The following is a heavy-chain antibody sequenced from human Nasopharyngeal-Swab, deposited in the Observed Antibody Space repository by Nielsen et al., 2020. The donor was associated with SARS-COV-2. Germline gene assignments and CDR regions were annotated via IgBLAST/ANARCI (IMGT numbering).Heavy chain of an antibody. CDR2: INPGGGSA. D-gene: IGHD2-15*01. Sequence: ASVKVSCKASGYTFTRYYIHWVRQAPGQGLEWMGIINPGGGSARYSQNFQGRVTMTRDTSTSTVYMELSSLRSEDTAVYYCVRGGDPREVVAATDCFDPWGQGTLVTVSS. CDR1: GYTFTRYY. J-gene: IGHJ5*02. CDR3: VRGGDPREVVAATDCFDP. V-gene: IGHV1-46*01.